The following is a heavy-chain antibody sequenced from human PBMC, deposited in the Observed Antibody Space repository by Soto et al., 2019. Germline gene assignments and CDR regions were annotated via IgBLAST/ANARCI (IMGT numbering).Heavy chain of an antibody. Sequence: GGSVRLSCAASGFSFSDYEMNWVRQSPGKGMESIAHISFGXSTIYYAAYVKGRFSISRDKSKKFLYLQMSGLRADDSAVYYCTRGAGFFYGVDVWGLGTTVTVSS. V-gene: IGHV3-48*03. CDR1: GFSFSDYE. D-gene: IGHD3-10*01. J-gene: IGHJ6*02. CDR2: ISFGXSTI. CDR3: TRGAGFFYGVDV.